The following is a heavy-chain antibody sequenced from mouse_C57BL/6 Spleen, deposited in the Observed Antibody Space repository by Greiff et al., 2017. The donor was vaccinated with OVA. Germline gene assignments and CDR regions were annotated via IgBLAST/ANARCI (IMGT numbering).Heavy chain of an antibody. J-gene: IGHJ3*01. Sequence: VQLQQSGAELVRPGASVKLSCTASGLNIKDDYMHWVKQRPEQGLEWIGWIDTENGDTEYASKFQGKATITADTSSNTAYLQLSSLTSEDTAVYYCTTDIYGGFAYWGQGTLVTVSA. D-gene: IGHD1-1*01. V-gene: IGHV14-4*01. CDR2: IDTENGDT. CDR3: TTDIYGGFAY. CDR1: GLNIKDDY.